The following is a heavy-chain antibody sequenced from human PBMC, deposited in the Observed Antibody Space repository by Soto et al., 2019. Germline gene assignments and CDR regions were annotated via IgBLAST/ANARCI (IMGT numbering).Heavy chain of an antibody. CDR3: ARSGGTNSWFGVFDF. D-gene: IGHD2-8*01. CDR1: GDSITSSPYY. V-gene: IGHV4-30-4*01. Sequence: QVQLQQSGPGLVKPSQTLSVTCTVSGDSITSSPYYWSWVRQLPGRGLEWIGYIYFRGNSYYNPSLKSRVTISLDRTKNFFFLELNSVTAADTALYFCARSGGTNSWFGVFDFWGQGTLVNVSS. CDR2: IYFRGNS. J-gene: IGHJ4*02.